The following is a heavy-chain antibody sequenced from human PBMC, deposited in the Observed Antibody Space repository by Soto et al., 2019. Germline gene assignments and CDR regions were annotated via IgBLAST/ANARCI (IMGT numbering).Heavy chain of an antibody. V-gene: IGHV1-69*01. CDR1: GGTFSSYA. CDR2: IIPIFGTA. D-gene: IGHD3-22*01. Sequence: QVQLVQSGAEVKKPGSSVKVSCKASGGTFSSYAISWVRQAPGQGLEWMGGIIPIFGTANYAQKFQGRVTITADESTSTAFMELSCLRSEDTAVYYCARDRGIGGYYYPDAFDIWGQGTMVTVSS. J-gene: IGHJ3*02. CDR3: ARDRGIGGYYYPDAFDI.